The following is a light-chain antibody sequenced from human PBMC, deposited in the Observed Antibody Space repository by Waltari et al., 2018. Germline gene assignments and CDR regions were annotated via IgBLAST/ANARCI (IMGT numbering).Light chain of an antibody. CDR1: GSNIGAGYD. CDR3: QSYDTSLRVV. J-gene: IGLJ2*01. Sequence: QSVLTPPPSVSGAPGQRVTLSGTGSGSNIGAGYDVHWSQQLPRAAPKLLIYGSTSRPLGVPDRFFGSTSGTSASLAITGLQAEDEADYYCQSYDTSLRVVFGGGTKLTVL. CDR2: GST. V-gene: IGLV1-40*01.